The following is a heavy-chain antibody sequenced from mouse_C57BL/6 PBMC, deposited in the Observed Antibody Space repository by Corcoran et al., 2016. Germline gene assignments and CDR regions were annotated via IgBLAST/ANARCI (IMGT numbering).Heavy chain of an antibody. D-gene: IGHD3-3*01. V-gene: IGHV1-26*01. CDR3: ARGGPTPPGYFDV. CDR2: INPNNGGT. CDR1: GYTFTDYY. Sequence: EVQLQPSGPELVKPGASVKISCKASGYTFTDYYMNWVQQSHGKSLEWIGDINPNNGGTSYNQKFKGKATLTVDKSSSTAYMELRSLTSEDSAVYYCARGGPTPPGYFDVWGTGTTVTVSS. J-gene: IGHJ1*03.